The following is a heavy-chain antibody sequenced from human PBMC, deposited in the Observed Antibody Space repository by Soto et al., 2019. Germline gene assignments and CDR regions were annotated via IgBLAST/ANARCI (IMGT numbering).Heavy chain of an antibody. CDR2: ISSSGSTI. Sequence: EVQLVESGGGLVQPGGSLRLSCAASGFTFSSYAMNWVRQAPGKGLEWVSYISSSGSTIYYADSVKGRFTISRDNAKNSLYLQMNSLRAEDTAVYYCARDCSGGSCYSPRTAYYYGMDVWGQGTTVTVSS. V-gene: IGHV3-48*03. D-gene: IGHD2-15*01. J-gene: IGHJ6*02. CDR1: GFTFSSYA. CDR3: ARDCSGGSCYSPRTAYYYGMDV.